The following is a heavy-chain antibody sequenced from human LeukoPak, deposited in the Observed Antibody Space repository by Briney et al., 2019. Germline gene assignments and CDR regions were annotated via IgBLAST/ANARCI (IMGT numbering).Heavy chain of an antibody. CDR2: INPNSGGT. Sequence: ASVKVSCKASGYTFTGYYMHWVRQAPGQGLEWMGWINPNSGGTNYAQKFQGRVTMTRDTSISTAYMELSRLRSDYTAVYYCARDRRVYYDSSGYSWGSFDYWGQGTLGTASS. CDR3: ARDRRVYYDSSGYSWGSFDY. CDR1: GYTFTGYY. D-gene: IGHD3-22*01. J-gene: IGHJ4*02. V-gene: IGHV1-2*02.